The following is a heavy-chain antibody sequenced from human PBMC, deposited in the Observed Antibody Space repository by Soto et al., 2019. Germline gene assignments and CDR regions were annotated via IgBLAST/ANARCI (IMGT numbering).Heavy chain of an antibody. J-gene: IGHJ4*02. CDR2: ISSSGSTI. D-gene: IGHD3-3*01. Sequence: GGSLRLSXAASGFTFSSYEMNWVRQAPGKGLEWVSYISSSGSTIYYADPVKGRFTISRDNAKNSLYLQMNSLRAEDTAVYYCASYDFWSGFPLNWGQGTLVTVSS. V-gene: IGHV3-48*03. CDR3: ASYDFWSGFPLN. CDR1: GFTFSSYE.